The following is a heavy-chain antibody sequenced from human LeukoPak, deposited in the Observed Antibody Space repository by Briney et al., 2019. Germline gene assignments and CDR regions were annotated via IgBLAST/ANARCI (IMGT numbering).Heavy chain of an antibody. CDR1: GGTFSSYA. CDR2: IIPIFGTA. CDR3: ASSGVAVAEFWFDP. J-gene: IGHJ5*02. Sequence: SVNVSCKASGGTFSSYAISWVRQAPGQGLEWMGGIIPIFGTANYAQKLQGRVTITADESTSTAYMELSSLRSEDTAVYYCASSGVAVAEFWFDPWGQGTLVTVSS. D-gene: IGHD6-19*01. V-gene: IGHV1-69*13.